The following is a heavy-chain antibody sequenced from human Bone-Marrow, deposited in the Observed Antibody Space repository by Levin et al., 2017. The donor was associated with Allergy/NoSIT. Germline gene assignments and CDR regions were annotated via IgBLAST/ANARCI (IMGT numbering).Heavy chain of an antibody. D-gene: IGHD5-12*01. CDR3: ARGRGGSGYDASDS. J-gene: IGHJ4*02. CDR2: ISDNGGAT. Sequence: QSGGSLRLSCTASGFTFGNYGMHWVRQPPGKGLEYVATISDNGGATYYAKSVKGRFTISRDDSRSTLYLQMGSLRADDMGVYYCARGRGGSGYDASDSWGQGTLVTVSS. CDR1: GFTFGNYG. V-gene: IGHV3-64*01.